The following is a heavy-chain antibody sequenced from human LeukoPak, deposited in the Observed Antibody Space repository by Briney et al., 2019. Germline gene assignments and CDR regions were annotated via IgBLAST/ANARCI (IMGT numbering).Heavy chain of an antibody. V-gene: IGHV1-3*01. CDR1: GYTFTNYA. CDR2: ITAGNGNT. D-gene: IGHD3-10*01. CDR3: ASLLGVRGVIRYYFDY. Sequence: ASVKVSCKTSGYTFTNYALHWVRQAPGQRPEWMGWITAGNGNTKYSQNFQGRVIITRDTSASTAYMELSSLRSEDTAVYYCASLLGVRGVIRYYFDYWGQGTLVTVSS. J-gene: IGHJ4*02.